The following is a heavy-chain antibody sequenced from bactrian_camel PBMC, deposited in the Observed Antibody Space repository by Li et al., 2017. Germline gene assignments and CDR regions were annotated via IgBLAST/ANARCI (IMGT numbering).Heavy chain of an antibody. CDR1: GYTYNRFC. CDR2: IYTTDGTT. CDR3: ASDRPHEKRNNLHFGAFRD. V-gene: IGHV3S31*01. Sequence: VQLVESGGGSVRAGGSLTLSCVASGYTYNRFCLGWFRQAPGGEREGVAAIYTTDGTTYYADSVKGRFTVSQDLAKSTVYLQMSRLRPEDTAMYYCASDRPHEKRNNLHFGAFRDWGQGTQVTVSS. J-gene: IGHJ4*01.